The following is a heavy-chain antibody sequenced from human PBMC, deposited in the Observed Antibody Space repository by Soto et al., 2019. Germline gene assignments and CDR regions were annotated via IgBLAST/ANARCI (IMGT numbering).Heavy chain of an antibody. CDR2: ITSSSLYM. CDR1: GFTFSSFG. Sequence: EVQLVESGGGLVKPGGSLRLSCTPSGFTFSSFGMSWVRQAPGKGLEWVSSITSSSLYMLYVDSVQGRFTISSDNVKNSLFLHMNSLRAEDTAVYYCAREDYFNTIRVMDFWVQGTLVTVSS. D-gene: IGHD3-16*01. J-gene: IGHJ4*02. V-gene: IGHV3-21*01. CDR3: AREDYFNTIRVMDF.